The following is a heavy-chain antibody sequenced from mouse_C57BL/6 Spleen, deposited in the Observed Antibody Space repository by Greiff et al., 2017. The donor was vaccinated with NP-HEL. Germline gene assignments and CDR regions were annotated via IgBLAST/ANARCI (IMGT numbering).Heavy chain of an antibody. CDR3: ARDGNVLFAY. J-gene: IGHJ3*01. V-gene: IGHV5-17*01. CDR2: ISSGSSTI. Sequence: EVHLVESGGGLVKPGGSLKLSCAASGFTFSDYGMHWVRQAPEKGLEWVAYISSGSSTIYYADTVKGRFTISRDNAKNTLFLQMTSLRSEDTAMYYCARDGNVLFAYWGQGTLVTVSA. CDR1: GFTFSDYG. D-gene: IGHD2-1*01.